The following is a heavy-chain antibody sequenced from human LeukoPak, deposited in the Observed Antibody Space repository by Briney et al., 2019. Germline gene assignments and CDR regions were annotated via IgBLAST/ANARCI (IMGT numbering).Heavy chain of an antibody. CDR1: GFTFSSYS. Sequence: GGSLRPSCAASGFTFSSYSMNWVRQAPGKGLEWVSSISSSSSYIYYADSVKGRFTISRDNAKNSLYLQMNSLRAEDTAVYYCATRGYSGYDRAFDIWGQGTMVTVSS. J-gene: IGHJ3*02. D-gene: IGHD5-12*01. V-gene: IGHV3-21*01. CDR2: ISSSSSYI. CDR3: ATRGYSGYDRAFDI.